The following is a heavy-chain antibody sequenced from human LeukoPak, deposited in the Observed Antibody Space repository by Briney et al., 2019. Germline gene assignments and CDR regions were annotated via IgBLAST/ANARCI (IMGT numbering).Heavy chain of an antibody. CDR2: IIPIFGTA. D-gene: IGHD5-18*01. J-gene: IGHJ6*03. CDR3: ARASGYSYGQYYYYMDV. CDR1: GYTFTSYG. V-gene: IGHV1-69*13. Sequence: SVKVSCKASGYTFTSYGISWVRQAPGQGLEWMGGIIPIFGTANYAQKFQGRVTITADESTSTAYMELSSLRSEDTAVYYCARASGYSYGQYYYYMDVWGKGTTVTISS.